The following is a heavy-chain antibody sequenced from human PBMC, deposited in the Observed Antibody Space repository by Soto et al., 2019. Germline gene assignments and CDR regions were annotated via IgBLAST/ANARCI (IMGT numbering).Heavy chain of an antibody. V-gene: IGHV4-61*08. Sequence: QVQLQESGPGLVKPSETLSLTCTVSVSGGSVSTGVHYWSWIRQPPGKGLEWIGYIYYSGSTNYNPSLKSRLTISVDTSKNQFSLKLTSVTAADTAVYYCARGYYPSGYWFDSCVRGTLVTVSS. CDR1: GGSVSTGVHY. J-gene: IGHJ2*01. D-gene: IGHD6-13*01. CDR3: ARGYYPSGYWFDS. CDR2: IYYSGST.